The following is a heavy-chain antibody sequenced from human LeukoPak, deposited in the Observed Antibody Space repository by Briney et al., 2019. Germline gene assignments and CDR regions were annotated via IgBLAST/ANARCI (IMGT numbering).Heavy chain of an antibody. Sequence: PGGSRRLSCAASGFTFSSYAMRWVRQAPGKGLEWVSAISGSGGSTYYADSVKGRFTISRDNSKNTLYLQMNSLRAEDTAVYYCAKLTSSSSSPWFDPWGQGTLVTVSS. J-gene: IGHJ5*02. CDR2: ISGSGGST. V-gene: IGHV3-23*01. D-gene: IGHD6-6*01. CDR1: GFTFSSYA. CDR3: AKLTSSSSSPWFDP.